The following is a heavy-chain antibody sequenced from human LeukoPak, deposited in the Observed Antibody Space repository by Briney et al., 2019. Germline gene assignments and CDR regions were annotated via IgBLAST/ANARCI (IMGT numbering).Heavy chain of an antibody. D-gene: IGHD6-19*01. J-gene: IGHJ6*02. CDR2: INPSGGST. V-gene: IGHV1-46*01. CDR1: GYTFTSYY. Sequence: ASVTVSCTASGYTFTSYYMHWVRQAPGQGLEWMGIINPSGGSTSYAQKFQGRVTMTRDTSTSTVYMELSSLRSEDTAVYYCARVRTRSGWLNYYYYGMDVWGQGTTVTVSS. CDR3: ARVRTRSGWLNYYYYGMDV.